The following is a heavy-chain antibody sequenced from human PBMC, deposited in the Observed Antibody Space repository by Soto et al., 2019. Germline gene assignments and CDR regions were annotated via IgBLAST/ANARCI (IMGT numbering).Heavy chain of an antibody. J-gene: IGHJ2*01. Sequence: GGSLRLSCAASGFTFSSYGMHWVRQAPGKGLEWVAVISYDGSNKYYADSVKGRFTISRDNSKNTLYLQMNSLRAEDTAVYYCARAHSSGYYYVDWYFDLWGRGTLVTVSS. D-gene: IGHD3-22*01. CDR1: GFTFSSYG. CDR3: ARAHSSGYYYVDWYFDL. CDR2: ISYDGSNK. V-gene: IGHV3-30*03.